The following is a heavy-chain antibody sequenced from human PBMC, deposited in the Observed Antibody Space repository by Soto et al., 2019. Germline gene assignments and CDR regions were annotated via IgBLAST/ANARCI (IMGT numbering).Heavy chain of an antibody. CDR1: GFTFSSYA. V-gene: IGHV3-64D*06. CDR2: ISSNGGST. CDR3: VKRTRDLAGYDSSAQGQYYFDY. D-gene: IGHD3-22*01. Sequence: PGGSLRLSCSASGFTFSSYAMHWVRQAPGKGLEYVSAISSNGGSTYYADSVKGRFTISRDNSKNTLYLQMSSLRAEDTAVYYCVKRTRDLAGYDSSAQGQYYFDYWGQGTRGTVSS. J-gene: IGHJ4*02.